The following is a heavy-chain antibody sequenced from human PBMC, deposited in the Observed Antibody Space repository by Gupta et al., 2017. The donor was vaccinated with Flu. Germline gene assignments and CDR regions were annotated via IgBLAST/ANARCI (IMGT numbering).Heavy chain of an antibody. V-gene: IGHV3-48*03. CDR1: GFTFSSHE. CDR3: AREGVGRDIVVVVAATLRWYYGMDV. J-gene: IGHJ6*02. D-gene: IGHD2-15*01. Sequence: EVQLVESGGGLVQPGGSLRLSCAASGFTFSSHELNWVRQAPGKGLEWVSYISSSGSTIYYADSVKGRFTISRDNAKNSLYLQMNSLRAEDTAVYYCAREGVGRDIVVVVAATLRWYYGMDVWGQGTTVTVSS. CDR2: ISSSGSTI.